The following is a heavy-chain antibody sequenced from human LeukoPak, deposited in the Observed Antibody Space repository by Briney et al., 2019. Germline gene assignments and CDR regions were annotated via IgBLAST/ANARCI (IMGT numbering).Heavy chain of an antibody. CDR1: GYTFTGYY. D-gene: IGHD5-18*01. Sequence: AASVKVSCKASGYTFTGYYMHWVRQAPGQGLEWMGWINPNSGGTNYAQKFQGRVTMTRDTSISTAYMELSRLRSDDTAVYYCARGAVGYSYGPEPDYWGQGTLVTVSS. CDR3: ARGAVGYSYGPEPDY. V-gene: IGHV1-2*02. J-gene: IGHJ4*02. CDR2: INPNSGGT.